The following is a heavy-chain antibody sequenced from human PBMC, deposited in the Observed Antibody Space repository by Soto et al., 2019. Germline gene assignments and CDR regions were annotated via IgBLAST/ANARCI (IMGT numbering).Heavy chain of an antibody. Sequence: SETLSLTCTVSGGSISSSSYYWGWIRKPPGKGLEWIGSIYYSGSTYYNPSLKSRVTISVDTSKNQFSLKLSSVTAADTAVYYCARQLGYCSGGSCSLDYWGQGTLVTVSS. V-gene: IGHV4-39*01. CDR1: GGSISSSSYY. CDR2: IYYSGST. D-gene: IGHD2-15*01. CDR3: ARQLGYCSGGSCSLDY. J-gene: IGHJ4*02.